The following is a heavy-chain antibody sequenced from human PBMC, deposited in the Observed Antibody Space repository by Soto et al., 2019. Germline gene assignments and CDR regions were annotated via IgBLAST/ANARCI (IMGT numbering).Heavy chain of an antibody. CDR1: GYTFTSYG. CDR3: ARDLIVGATPPYYFDY. Sequence: QVQLVQSGAEVKKPGASVKVSCTASGYTFTSYGISWVRQATGQGLEWMGWISAYNGNTNYAQKLQGRVTMTKDTSTSTAYMELRSLRSDDTAVYYCARDLIVGATPPYYFDYWGQGPLVTVSS. J-gene: IGHJ4*02. D-gene: IGHD1-26*01. V-gene: IGHV1-18*01. CDR2: ISAYNGNT.